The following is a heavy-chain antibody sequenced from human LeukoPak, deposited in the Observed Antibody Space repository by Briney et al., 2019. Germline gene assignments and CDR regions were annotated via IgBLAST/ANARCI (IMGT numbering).Heavy chain of an antibody. J-gene: IGHJ4*02. CDR2: INTDGSNT. CDR1: GFTFSSYW. Sequence: GGSLRLSCAASGFTFSSYWMHWVRQAPGKGLVWVSRINTDGSNTSYVDSGKGRFNISRDNAKNTLYLQMNSLRAEDTAVYYCARGYNYGYWIDYWGQGTLVTVSS. CDR3: ARGYNYGYWIDY. D-gene: IGHD5-18*01. V-gene: IGHV3-74*01.